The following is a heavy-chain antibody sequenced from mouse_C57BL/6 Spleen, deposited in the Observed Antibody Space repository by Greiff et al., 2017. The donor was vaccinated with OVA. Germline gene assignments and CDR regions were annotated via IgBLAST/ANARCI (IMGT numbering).Heavy chain of an antibody. CDR2: IYPGSGNT. CDR3: ARGSWDGDY. Sequence: VQLQQSGAELVRPGASVKLSCKASGYTFTDYYINWVKQRPGQGLEWIARIYPGSGNTYYNEKFKGKATLTAEKSSSTAYMQLSSLTSEDSAVYFCARGSWDGDYWGQGTTLTVSS. D-gene: IGHD4-1*01. CDR1: GYTFTDYY. J-gene: IGHJ2*01. V-gene: IGHV1-76*01.